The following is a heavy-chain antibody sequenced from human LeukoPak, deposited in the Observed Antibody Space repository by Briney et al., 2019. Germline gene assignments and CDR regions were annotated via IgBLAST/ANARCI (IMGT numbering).Heavy chain of an antibody. Sequence: GGSLRLSCAASGFTFSDYSMTWVRQAPGKGLEWVSSISIGSTYIYQADSVKGRFTISRDNAKNSLYLQMNSLRAEDMAVYYCARVGGFAFDIWGQGTLVTVSS. CDR1: GFTFSDYS. D-gene: IGHD5-12*01. J-gene: IGHJ3*02. CDR2: ISIGSTYI. CDR3: ARVGGFAFDI. V-gene: IGHV3-21*01.